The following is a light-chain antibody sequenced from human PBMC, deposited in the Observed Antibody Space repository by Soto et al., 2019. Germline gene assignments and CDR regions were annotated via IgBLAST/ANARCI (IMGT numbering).Light chain of an antibody. Sequence: IQLTQSPSSLSASVGDRVTITCRASQSISSYLAWYQQKPGQAPKLLIYAASTLQTGVPSRFSGSGSGTDFTLTISSLQPEDFATYYCQQLNSYPYTFGQGTKLEIK. CDR2: AAS. J-gene: IGKJ2*01. CDR3: QQLNSYPYT. V-gene: IGKV1-9*01. CDR1: QSISSY.